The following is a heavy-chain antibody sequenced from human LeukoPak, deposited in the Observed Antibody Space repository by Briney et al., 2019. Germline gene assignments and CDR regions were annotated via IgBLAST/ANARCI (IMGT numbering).Heavy chain of an antibody. CDR2: ISYDGSNK. V-gene: IGHV3-30-3*01. J-gene: IGHJ4*02. CDR1: GFTFSSYA. D-gene: IGHD1-14*01. Sequence: GRSLRLSCAASGFTFSSYAMHWVRQAPGKGLEWVAVISYDGSNKYYADSVKGRFTISRDNSKNTLYLQMNSLRAEDTAVYYCARSELDTVDYWGQGTLVTVSS. CDR3: ARSELDTVDY.